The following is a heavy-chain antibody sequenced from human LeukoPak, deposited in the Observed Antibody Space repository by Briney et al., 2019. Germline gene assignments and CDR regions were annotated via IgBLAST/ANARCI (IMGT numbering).Heavy chain of an antibody. J-gene: IGHJ4*02. CDR3: ARDGWYVIDY. CDR1: GFTFTSHR. Sequence: GGSLRLSCVASGFTFTSHRMHWVRQVPGKGLVSVSRINGDAIGTNYADSVRGRFTISRDNAMNTIYLQMNSLRVEDTAVYYCARDGWYVIDYWGQGTLVTVSS. CDR2: INGDAIGT. D-gene: IGHD6-19*01. V-gene: IGHV3-74*01.